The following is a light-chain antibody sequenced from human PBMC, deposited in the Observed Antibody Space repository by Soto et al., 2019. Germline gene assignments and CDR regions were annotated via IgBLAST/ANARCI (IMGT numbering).Light chain of an antibody. CDR2: DVS. V-gene: IGLV2-14*01. CDR3: SSYTSSSTIV. J-gene: IGLJ2*01. Sequence: QSVLTQPASVSGSPGQSITISCTGTSSDVGGYNYVSWYQQHPGKAPKLMIYDVSNRPSGFSNRFSGSKSGNTASLTISGLQAEDEADYYFSSYTSSSTIVFGGGTKVTVL. CDR1: SSDVGGYNY.